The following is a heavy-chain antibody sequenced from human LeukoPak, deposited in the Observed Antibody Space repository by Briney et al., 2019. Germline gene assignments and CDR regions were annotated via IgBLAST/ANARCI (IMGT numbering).Heavy chain of an antibody. V-gene: IGHV4-59*01. Sequence: PSETLSLTCTVSGGSISRYYWSWIRQPPGKGLEWIGYIYYSGNTNYNPSLKSRVTISVDTSKNQFSLKLSSVTAADTAVYYCARGQELRWFDYWGQGTLVTVSS. CDR3: ARGQELRWFDY. CDR1: GGSISRYY. D-gene: IGHD2-21*01. J-gene: IGHJ5*01. CDR2: IYYSGNT.